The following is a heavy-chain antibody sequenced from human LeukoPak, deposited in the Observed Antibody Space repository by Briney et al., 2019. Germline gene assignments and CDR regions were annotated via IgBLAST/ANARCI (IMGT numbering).Heavy chain of an antibody. CDR2: IYYSGST. CDR1: GGSNSSSSYY. J-gene: IGHJ4*02. CDR3: ARRFQTNFDY. V-gene: IGHV4-39*01. Sequence: SETLSLXCTVSGGSNSSSSYYWGWSRQPPGKGLEWIGSIYYSGSTYYNPSLKSRVTISVDTSKNQFSLKLSSVTAADTAVYYCARRFQTNFDYWGQGTLVTVSS. D-gene: IGHD1-1*01.